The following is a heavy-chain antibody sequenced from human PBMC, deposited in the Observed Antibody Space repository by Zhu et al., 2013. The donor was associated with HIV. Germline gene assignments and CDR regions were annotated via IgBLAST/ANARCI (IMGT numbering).Heavy chain of an antibody. J-gene: IGHJ3*02. CDR3: ARDRDHLGAPIDAFDM. V-gene: IGHV1-3*04. Sequence: QVHLVQSGAEVKKPGASVKVSCKASGYTFTNYAVHWLRQAPGQRLEWMGWINTVKGYTKYSLKFQDRVTITRDTSASMIYMELTRLRHEDTAVYYCARDRDHLGAPIDAFDMWGQGTTVIVSS. D-gene: IGHD3-10*01. CDR2: INTVKGYT. CDR1: GYTFTNYA.